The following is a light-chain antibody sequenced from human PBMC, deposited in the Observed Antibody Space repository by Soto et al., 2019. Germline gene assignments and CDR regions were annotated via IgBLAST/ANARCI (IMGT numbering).Light chain of an antibody. CDR2: AAS. Sequence: DIQMTQSPSSLSASVGDRVTITCRPSQSISSYLNWYQQKPGKAPQLLIYAASSLQSGVPSRFSGSGSGTYFTLTISSLQPEDFATYYCQQSDTTPRTFGGGTKVEIK. J-gene: IGKJ4*01. CDR3: QQSDTTPRT. CDR1: QSISSY. V-gene: IGKV1-39*01.